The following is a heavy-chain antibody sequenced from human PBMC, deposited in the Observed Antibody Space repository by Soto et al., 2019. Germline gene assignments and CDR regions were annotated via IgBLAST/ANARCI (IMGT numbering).Heavy chain of an antibody. V-gene: IGHV3-9*01. CDR2: ISWNSGSI. J-gene: IGHJ3*02. CDR1: GFTFSSYA. CDR3: AKDTYYYDSSGQGAFDI. Sequence: PGGSLRLSCAASGFTFSSYAMHWVRQAPGKGLEWVAVISWNSGSIGYADSVKGRFTISRDNAKNSLYLQMNSLRAEDKALYYCAKDTYYYDSSGQGAFDIWGQGTMVTVSS. D-gene: IGHD3-22*01.